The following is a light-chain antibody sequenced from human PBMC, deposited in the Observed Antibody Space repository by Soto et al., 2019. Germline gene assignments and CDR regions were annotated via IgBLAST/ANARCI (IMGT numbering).Light chain of an antibody. CDR1: QSISSF. CDR2: GAS. CDR3: QQRHSAWT. V-gene: IGKV1-39*01. J-gene: IGKJ1*01. Sequence: DIQMTQSPSSLSASVGDRVTLTCRASQSISSFLNWYQQKPGKAPKVLIYGASSLQTGLPSRFSGSGSGTDFTLTISSLQPEDSATYYCQQRHSAWTFGQGTKVEI.